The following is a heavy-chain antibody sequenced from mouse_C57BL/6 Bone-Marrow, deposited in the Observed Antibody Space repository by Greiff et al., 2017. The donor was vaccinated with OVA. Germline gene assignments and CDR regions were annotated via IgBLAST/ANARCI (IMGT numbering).Heavy chain of an antibody. D-gene: IGHD1-1*01. CDR2: IWSGGST. J-gene: IGHJ3*01. CDR1: GFSLTSYG. CDR3: GGYYGSAFAD. V-gene: IGHV2-4*01. Sequence: VQLKESGPGLVQPSQSLSITCTVSGFSLTSYGVHWVRQPPGKGLEWLGVIWSGGSTDYNAAFISRLSISKDNSKSQVFFKMNSLQADDTAIYYCGGYYGSAFADWGQGTLVTVSA.